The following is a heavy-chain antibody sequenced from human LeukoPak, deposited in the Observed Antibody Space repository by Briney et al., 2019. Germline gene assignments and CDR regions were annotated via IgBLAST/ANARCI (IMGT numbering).Heavy chain of an antibody. CDR3: ARAVTYAFDI. Sequence: TSETLSLTCTVSGGSISNYYWSWIRQPPGKGLEWIGEINHSGSTNYNPSLKSRVTISVDTSKNQFSLKLSSVTAADTAVYYCARAVTYAFDIWGQGTMVTVSS. J-gene: IGHJ3*02. CDR1: GGSISNYY. D-gene: IGHD2/OR15-2a*01. CDR2: INHSGST. V-gene: IGHV4-34*01.